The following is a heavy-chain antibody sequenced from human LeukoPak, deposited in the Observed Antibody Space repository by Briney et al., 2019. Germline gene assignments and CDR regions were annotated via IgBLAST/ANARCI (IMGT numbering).Heavy chain of an antibody. CDR3: AWSSGITGTKPHQ. V-gene: IGHV1-69*04. Sequence: ASVKVSCKASGGTFSSYAISWVRQAPGQGLEWMGRIIPIFGIANYAQKFQGRVTITADKSTSTAYMELSSLRSEDTAVYYCAWSSGITGTKPHQWGQGTLVTVSS. J-gene: IGHJ4*02. D-gene: IGHD1-7*01. CDR2: IIPIFGIA. CDR1: GGTFSSYA.